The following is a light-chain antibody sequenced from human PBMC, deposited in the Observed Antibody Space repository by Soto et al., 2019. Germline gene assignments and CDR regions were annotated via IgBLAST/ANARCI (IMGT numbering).Light chain of an antibody. CDR2: EVS. J-gene: IGLJ3*02. Sequence: QSALTQPASVSGSPGQSITISCTGTSSDVGGYNYVSWYQQHPGKAPKLMIYEVSNRPSGVSKRFSGYKSGNTASLTISGLQAEYEADYYCSSYTSSSTQVFGGGTKLTVL. CDR1: SSDVGGYNY. V-gene: IGLV2-14*01. CDR3: SSYTSSSTQV.